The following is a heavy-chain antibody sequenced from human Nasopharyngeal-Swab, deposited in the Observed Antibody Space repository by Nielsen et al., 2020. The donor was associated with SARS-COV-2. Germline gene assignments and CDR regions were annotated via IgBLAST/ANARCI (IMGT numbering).Heavy chain of an antibody. CDR3: ARGGIAARPDYFDY. CDR1: GGSFSGYY. CDR2: INHSGST. V-gene: IGHV4-34*01. J-gene: IGHJ4*02. Sequence: SETLSLTCAVFGGSFSGYYWSWIRQPPGKGLEWIGEINHSGSTNYNPSLKSRVTISVDTSKNQFSLKLSSVTAADTAVYYCARGGIAARPDYFDYWGQGTLVTVSS. D-gene: IGHD6-6*01.